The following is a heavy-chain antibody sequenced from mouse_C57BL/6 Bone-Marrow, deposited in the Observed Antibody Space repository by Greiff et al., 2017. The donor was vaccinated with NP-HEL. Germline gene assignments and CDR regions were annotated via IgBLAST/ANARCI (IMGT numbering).Heavy chain of an antibody. V-gene: IGHV5-2*01. D-gene: IGHD3-2*02. Sequence: EVKLVESGGGLVQPGESLKLSCESNEYAFPSHDMSWVRKTPEKRLELVAAINSDGGSTYYPDTMERRFIISRDNTKKTLYLQMSSLRSEDTALYYCARQRRLRKRRVMDYWGQGTSVTVSS. CDR1: EYAFPSHD. CDR3: ARQRRLRKRRVMDY. CDR2: INSDGGST. J-gene: IGHJ4*01.